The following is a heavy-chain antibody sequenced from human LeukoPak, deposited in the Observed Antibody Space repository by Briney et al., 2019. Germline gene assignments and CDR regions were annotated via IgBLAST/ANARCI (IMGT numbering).Heavy chain of an antibody. Sequence: PGGSLRLSCAASGLTFSRHWVTWVRQAPGKGLEWVANIKHDGSEKNYVDSVKGRFTISRDDAKNSLYLQMNSLRAEDTAVYYCATPLDYYDRSDSHQGGDWGQGTLVTVS. CDR2: IKHDGSEK. D-gene: IGHD3-22*01. CDR1: GLTFSRHW. V-gene: IGHV3-7*03. J-gene: IGHJ4*02. CDR3: ATPLDYYDRSDSHQGGD.